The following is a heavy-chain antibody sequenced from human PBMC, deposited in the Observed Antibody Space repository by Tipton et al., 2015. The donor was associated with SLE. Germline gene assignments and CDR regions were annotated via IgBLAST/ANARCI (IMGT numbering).Heavy chain of an antibody. CDR1: GFTFSSYA. J-gene: IGHJ3*02. CDR2: ISYDGSNK. D-gene: IGHD3-10*01. V-gene: IGHV3-30*04. CDR3: ARETSSGAFDI. Sequence: SLRLSYAASGFTFSSYAMHWVRQAPGKGLEWVAVISYDGSNKYYADSVKGRFTISRDNSKNTLYLQMNSLRADDTAVYYCARETSSGAFDIWGQGTMVTVSS.